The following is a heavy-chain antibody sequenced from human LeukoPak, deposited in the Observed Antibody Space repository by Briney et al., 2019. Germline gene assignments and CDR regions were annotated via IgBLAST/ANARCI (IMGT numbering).Heavy chain of an antibody. D-gene: IGHD3-22*01. J-gene: IGHJ4*02. Sequence: SVKVSCKASGGTFSSYAISWVRQAPGQGLEWMGGIIPIFGTASYAQKFQGRVTITTDESTSTAYMELSSLRSEDTAVYYCAREAHTVRNYYDSSGYYPLRYWGQGTLVTVSS. V-gene: IGHV1-69*05. CDR3: AREAHTVRNYYDSSGYYPLRY. CDR1: GGTFSSYA. CDR2: IIPIFGTA.